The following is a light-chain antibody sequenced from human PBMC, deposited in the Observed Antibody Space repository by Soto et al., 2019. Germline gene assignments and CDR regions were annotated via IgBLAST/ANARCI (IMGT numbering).Light chain of an antibody. V-gene: IGKV4-1*01. CDR1: QTVLYSSNNKNY. CDR3: QQYYTTPRT. J-gene: IGKJ1*01. Sequence: DIVMTQSPDSLTVSLGERATINCKSSQTVLYSSNNKNYLAWYQHKPGQPPKLLIYWASTREFGVPDRFSGSGSATDFTLTSSSLHAEDVAVYYCQQYYTTPRTFGQGTKVEIK. CDR2: WAS.